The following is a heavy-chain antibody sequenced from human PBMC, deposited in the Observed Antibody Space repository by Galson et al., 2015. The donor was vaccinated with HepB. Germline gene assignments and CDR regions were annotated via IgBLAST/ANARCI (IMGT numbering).Heavy chain of an antibody. D-gene: IGHD3-22*01. J-gene: IGHJ3*02. Sequence: QSGAEVKKPGESLRISCKGSGYSFTNYWMNWVRQMPGKGLEWMGKIDPTDSETKYSPSFQGHVTISVDKSISTAYLQWSSLQASDTAMYYCATFNYHDNIDYDGFDIWSQGTLVTVSS. CDR2: IDPTDSET. CDR1: GYSFTNYW. CDR3: ATFNYHDNIDYDGFDI. V-gene: IGHV5-10-1*01.